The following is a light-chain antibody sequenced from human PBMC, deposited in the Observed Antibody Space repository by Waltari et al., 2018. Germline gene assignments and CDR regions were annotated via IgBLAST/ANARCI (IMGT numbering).Light chain of an antibody. V-gene: IGKV2-28*01. CDR2: AGS. CDR3: MQGLRTPYT. Sequence: DIVLTQSPLSLPVTPGEPASISCRSSQSLLYSAGYSYLEWYLQKPGQSPQLLIYAGSSRASVVPDRFSGSVSGTDFTLRISRVEADDVGVYYCMQGLRTPYTFGQGTKLEIK. CDR1: QSLLYSAGYSY. J-gene: IGKJ2*01.